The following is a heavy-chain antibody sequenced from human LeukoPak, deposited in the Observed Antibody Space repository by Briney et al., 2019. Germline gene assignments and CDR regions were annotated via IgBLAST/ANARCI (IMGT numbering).Heavy chain of an antibody. CDR2: ISSSGWTI. CDR1: GFTFSSYE. V-gene: IGHV3-48*03. J-gene: IGHJ4*02. CDR3: AKDPLLTGYSDHFDY. Sequence: GGSLRLSCAASGFTFSSYEMNWVRQAPGKGLEWVSYISSSGWTIYYADSVKGRDTISRDNSKNTLFLQMNSLRAEDTAVYYCAKDPLLTGYSDHFDYWGQGTLVTVSS. D-gene: IGHD3-9*01.